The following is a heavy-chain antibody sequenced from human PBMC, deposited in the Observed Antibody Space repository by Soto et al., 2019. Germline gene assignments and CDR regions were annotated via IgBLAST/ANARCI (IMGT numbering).Heavy chain of an antibody. CDR1: GYSFTSYW. CDR2: IYPGDSDT. J-gene: IGHJ6*02. D-gene: IGHD5-12*01. CDR3: ARGEMGWLRRHNYWYYYYGMDV. V-gene: IGHV5-51*01. Sequence: EVQLVQSGAEVKKPGESLKISCKGSGYSFTSYWIGWVRQMPGKGLEWMGIIYPGDSDTRYSPSFQGQVTISADKSISTAYLQWSSLKASDTAMYYCARGEMGWLRRHNYWYYYYGMDVWGQGTTVTVSS.